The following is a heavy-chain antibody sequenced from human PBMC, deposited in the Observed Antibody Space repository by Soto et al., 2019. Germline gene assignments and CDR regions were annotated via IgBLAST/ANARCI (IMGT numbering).Heavy chain of an antibody. CDR1: GGTFNNYG. D-gene: IGHD2-15*01. V-gene: IGHV1-69*12. Sequence: QVQLVQSGAEVKKPGSSVTVSCKASGGTFNNYGFSWLRQAPGQGLEWMGGVFPMFSITNHTHKLQDKITMGADASSSTVFMELSNLTPDTAAVYYCARDRGSGLLNWGQGSLVIVSS. J-gene: IGHJ4*02. CDR2: VFPMFSIT. CDR3: ARDRGSGLLN.